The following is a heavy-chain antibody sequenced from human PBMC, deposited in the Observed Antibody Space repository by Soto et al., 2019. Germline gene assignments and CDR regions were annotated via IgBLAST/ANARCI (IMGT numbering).Heavy chain of an antibody. J-gene: IGHJ5*02. CDR1: GGSISSYY. D-gene: IGHD3-3*01. CDR2: IYYSGST. V-gene: IGHV4-59*01. CDR3: AREDNYDFWSGRKRWFDP. Sequence: PSETLSLTCTVSGGSISSYYWSWIRQPPGKGLEWIGYIYYSGSTNYNPSLKSRVTISVDTSKNQFSLKLSSVTAADTAVYYCAREDNYDFWSGRKRWFDPWGQGTLVTVSS.